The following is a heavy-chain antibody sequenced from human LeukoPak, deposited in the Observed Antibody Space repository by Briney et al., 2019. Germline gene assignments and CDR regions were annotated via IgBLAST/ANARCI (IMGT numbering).Heavy chain of an antibody. V-gene: IGHV3-74*03. D-gene: IGHD6-19*01. Sequence: GGSLRLSCAASGFTFSKYWMLWVRQAPGKGLEGVSLINTARTVTTYADSVKGRFTVSRDNADNTMFLQMNSVRDEDTAVYYCATKQWLAPPPDSWGQGTPVTVSS. J-gene: IGHJ4*02. CDR3: ATKQWLAPPPDS. CDR2: INTARTVT. CDR1: GFTFSKYW.